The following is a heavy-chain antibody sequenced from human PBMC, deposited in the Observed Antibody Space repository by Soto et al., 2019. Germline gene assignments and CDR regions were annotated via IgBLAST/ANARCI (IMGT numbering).Heavy chain of an antibody. CDR3: AHRGVLGSCGTCYSHPFDF. D-gene: IGHD2-15*01. CDR2: IYWDDDK. Sequence: QITLKESGPTLVKPTQTLTLTCTFSGFSLTTTGVGVGWIRQPPGKALEWLAIIYWDDDKRYSPSLKSRLTNPKGTSQNQVGLTMNNQDPVDTAQFFRAHRGVLGSCGTCYSHPFDFWGQGTLVTVSS. CDR1: GFSLTTTGVG. V-gene: IGHV2-5*02. J-gene: IGHJ4*02.